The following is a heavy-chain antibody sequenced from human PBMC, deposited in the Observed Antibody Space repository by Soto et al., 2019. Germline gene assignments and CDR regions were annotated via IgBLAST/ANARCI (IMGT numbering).Heavy chain of an antibody. CDR3: GKGKELGVVRYGLDA. CDR2: FGGDENYT. V-gene: IGHV3-74*01. J-gene: IGHJ6*02. CDR1: GFSVKRYW. D-gene: IGHD3-3*01. Sequence: GGSLRLSCGASGFSVKRYWMHWVRQAPGKGLVGLSRFGGDENYTDYADSVRGRFTISRDIAKNTIYLQMNSLRAEDTAVYYCGKGKELGVVRYGLDAWGQGTTVTVSS.